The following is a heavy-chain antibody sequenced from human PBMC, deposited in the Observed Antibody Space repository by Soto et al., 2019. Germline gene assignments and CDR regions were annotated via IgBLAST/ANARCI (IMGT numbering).Heavy chain of an antibody. CDR1: GFTFSSYA. V-gene: IGHV3-30-3*01. D-gene: IGHD5-18*01. CDR3: ARDGYPLRTYSYDY. J-gene: IGHJ4*02. Sequence: PGGSLRLSCAASGFTFSSYAMHWVRQAPGKGLEWVAVISYDGSNKYYADSVKGRFTISRDNSKNTLYLQMNSLRAEDTAVYYCARDGYPLRTYSYDYWGQGTLVTVSS. CDR2: ISYDGSNK.